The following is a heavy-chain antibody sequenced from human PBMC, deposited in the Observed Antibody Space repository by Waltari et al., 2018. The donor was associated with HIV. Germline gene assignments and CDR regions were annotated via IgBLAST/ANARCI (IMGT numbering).Heavy chain of an antibody. Sequence: QVQLVQSGAEVKKPGASVKISCKTSGASFTSSYIHWVRQAPGQGLVWMGIINPTDGRTTFSQHFLGRISMPRDTPRSTVYMELQCVQPDDTATYYCARVRCGGGGCQWAFDVWGQGTKVTVS. D-gene: IGHD2-21*01. J-gene: IGHJ3*01. CDR1: GASFTSSY. CDR2: INPTDGRT. CDR3: ARVRCGGGGCQWAFDV. V-gene: IGHV1-46*01.